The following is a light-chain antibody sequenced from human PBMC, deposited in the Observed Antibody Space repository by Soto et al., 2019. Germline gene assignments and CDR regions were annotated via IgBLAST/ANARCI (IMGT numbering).Light chain of an antibody. J-gene: IGLJ7*01. Sequence: QLVLTQSPSASASLGASVKLTCTLSSGHSSYGIAWHQQQPEKGPRYLMKLNSDGSHSKGDGIPDRFSGSSSGAERYLTISSLQSEHEADYYCQTWGTGIPVFGGGTQLTVL. V-gene: IGLV4-69*01. CDR3: QTWGTGIPV. CDR1: SGHSSYG. CDR2: LNSDGSH.